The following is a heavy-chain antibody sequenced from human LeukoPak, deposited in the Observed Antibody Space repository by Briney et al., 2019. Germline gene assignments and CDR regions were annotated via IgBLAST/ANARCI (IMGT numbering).Heavy chain of an antibody. D-gene: IGHD3-22*01. CDR3: ARANYDSSGYYFDY. Sequence: ASVKVSCKASGYTFTSYGISWVRQAPGQGLEWMGCISAYNGNTNYAQKLQGRVTMTTDTSTSTAYMELRSLRSDDTAVYYCARANYDSSGYYFDYWGQGTLVTVSS. CDR1: GYTFTSYG. J-gene: IGHJ4*02. CDR2: ISAYNGNT. V-gene: IGHV1-18*01.